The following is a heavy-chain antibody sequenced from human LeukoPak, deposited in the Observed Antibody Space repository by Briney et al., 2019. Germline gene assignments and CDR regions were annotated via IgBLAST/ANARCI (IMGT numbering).Heavy chain of an antibody. CDR3: ARSMYSSSWYALVFDY. Sequence: SSETLSLTCTVSGGSISSSSYYWGWICQTPGKGLEWIWSIYYSGSTYYNPSLKSRVTISVDTSKNQFSLKLSSVTAADTAVYYCARSMYSSSWYALVFDYWGQGTLVTVSS. D-gene: IGHD6-13*01. V-gene: IGHV4-39*01. CDR2: IYYSGST. J-gene: IGHJ4*02. CDR1: GGSISSSSYY.